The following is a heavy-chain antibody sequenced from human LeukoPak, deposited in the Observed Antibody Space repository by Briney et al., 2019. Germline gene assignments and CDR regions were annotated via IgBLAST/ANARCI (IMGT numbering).Heavy chain of an antibody. CDR2: ISWNSGSI. CDR3: AKDSLWPYISVQKIPYCGVDCYYLDFDY. CDR1: GFTFDDYA. J-gene: IGHJ4*02. V-gene: IGHV3-9*03. Sequence: GGSLRLSCAASGFTFDDYAMHWVRQAPGKGLEWVSGISWNSGSIGYADSVKGRFTISRDNAKNSLYLQMNSLRAEDMALYYCAKDSLWPYISVQKIPYCGVDCYYLDFDYWGQGTLVTVSS. D-gene: IGHD2-21*01.